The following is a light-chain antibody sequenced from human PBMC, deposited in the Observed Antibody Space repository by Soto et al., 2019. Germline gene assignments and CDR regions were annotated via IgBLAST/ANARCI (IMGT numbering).Light chain of an antibody. CDR1: QGIRND. J-gene: IGKJ1*01. Sequence: IQLTQSPSFLSASAGDRVTITCRASQGIRNDLGWYQQKPGKAPKLLIYAASSLQSGVPSRFSGSGSGTDFTLTISSLQPEDFATYYCLQDYNYPRTFGQGTKVDIK. CDR2: AAS. V-gene: IGKV1-6*01. CDR3: LQDYNYPRT.